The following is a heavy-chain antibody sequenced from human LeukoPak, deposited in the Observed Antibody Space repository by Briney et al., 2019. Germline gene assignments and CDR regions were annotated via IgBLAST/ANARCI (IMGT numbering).Heavy chain of an antibody. J-gene: IGHJ5*02. CDR3: ARGGYCSSTSCRGLDP. CDR1: GGSISNYF. V-gene: IGHV4-59*01. CDR2: IYYSGST. Sequence: SEPLSLTCTVSGGSISNYFWSWVRQPPGKGLEWIGYIYYSGSTNYNPSLKSRVTISVDTSKNQFSLKLSSVTAADTAVYYCARGGYCSSTSCRGLDPWGQGTLVTVSS. D-gene: IGHD2-2*01.